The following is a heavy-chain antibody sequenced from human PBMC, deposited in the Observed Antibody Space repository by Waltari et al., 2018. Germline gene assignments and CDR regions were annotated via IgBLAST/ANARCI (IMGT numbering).Heavy chain of an antibody. D-gene: IGHD2-2*01. CDR1: GGTFSSYA. CDR3: ARSGAGDIVVVPDYYYYYYMDV. Sequence: QVQLVQSGAEVKKPGSSVKVSCKASGGTFSSYAISWVRQAPGQGLEWMGGIIPIFGTANYAQKFQGRVTITTDESTSTAYMELSSLRSEDTAVYYCARSGAGDIVVVPDYYYYYYMDVWGKGTTVTVSS. CDR2: IIPIFGTA. V-gene: IGHV1-69*05. J-gene: IGHJ6*03.